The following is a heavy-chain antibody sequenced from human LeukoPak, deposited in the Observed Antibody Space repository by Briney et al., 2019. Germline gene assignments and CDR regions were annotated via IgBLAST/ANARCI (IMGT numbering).Heavy chain of an antibody. J-gene: IGHJ3*02. CDR1: GFTFSSYG. CDR2: ISYDGSNK. CDR3: AKEGPLRDAFDI. Sequence: GGSLRLSCAASGFTFSSYGMHWVRQAPGKGLEWVAVISYDGSNKYYADSVKCRFTISRDNSKNTLYLQMNSLRAEDTAVYYCAKEGPLRDAFDIWGQGTRVTVSS. V-gene: IGHV3-30*18.